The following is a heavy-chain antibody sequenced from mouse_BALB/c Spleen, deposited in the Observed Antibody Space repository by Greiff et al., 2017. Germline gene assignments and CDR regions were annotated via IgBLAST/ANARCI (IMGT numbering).Heavy chain of an antibody. V-gene: IGHV5-6-5*01. CDR3: ARGPIYYGNYAWFAY. J-gene: IGHJ3*01. CDR1: GFTFSSYA. Sequence: EVHLVESGGGLVKPGGSLKLSCAASGFTFSSYAMSWVRQTPEKRLEWVASISSGGSTYYPDSVKGRFTISRDNARNILYLQMSSLRSEDTAMYYCARGPIYYGNYAWFAYWGQGTLVTVSA. CDR2: ISSGGST. D-gene: IGHD2-1*01.